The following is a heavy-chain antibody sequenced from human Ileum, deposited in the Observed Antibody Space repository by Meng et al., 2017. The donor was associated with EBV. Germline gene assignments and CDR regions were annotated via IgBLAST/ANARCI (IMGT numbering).Heavy chain of an antibody. CDR3: ARVAPSGYSYFDY. J-gene: IGHJ4*02. CDR1: GYTFINYA. CDR2: INTNTGNP. D-gene: IGHD3-3*01. V-gene: IGHV7-4-1*02. Sequence: QVQLVQSGSELKKPGASVTVSCKASGYTFINYAVNWVRRAPGQGLEWMGWINTNTGNPTYAQGFTRRFVFSLDTSFRTAYLQISSLKAEDTAVYYCARVAPSGYSYFDYWGQGPLGTVDS.